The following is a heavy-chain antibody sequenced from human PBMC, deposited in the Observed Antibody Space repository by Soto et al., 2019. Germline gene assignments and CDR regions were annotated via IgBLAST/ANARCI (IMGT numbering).Heavy chain of an antibody. D-gene: IGHD2-15*01. CDR3: ARSEVVVAATPRFDP. J-gene: IGHJ5*02. CDR2: IIPILGIA. Sequence: QVQLVQSGAEVKKPGSSVKVSCKASRGTFSSYTISWVRQAPGQGLEWMGRIIPILGIANYAQKFQGRVTITADKSTSTAYMELSSLRSEDTAVYYCARSEVVVAATPRFDPWGQGTLVTVSS. CDR1: RGTFSSYT. V-gene: IGHV1-69*02.